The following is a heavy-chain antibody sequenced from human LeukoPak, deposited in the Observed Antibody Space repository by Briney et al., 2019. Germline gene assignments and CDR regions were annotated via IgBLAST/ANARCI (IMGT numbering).Heavy chain of an antibody. CDR3: ARDNSVRDEAWWFNP. J-gene: IGHJ5*02. CDR1: GYTFTSYG. D-gene: IGHD5-24*01. Sequence: ASVKVSCKASGYTFTSYGISWVRLAPGQGLEWMGWISTYNGNTNYAQKLQGRVTLTRDMSTSTDYLELSSLRSEDTAVYYCARDNSVRDEAWWFNPWGQGTLVTVSS. CDR2: ISTYNGNT. V-gene: IGHV1-18*01.